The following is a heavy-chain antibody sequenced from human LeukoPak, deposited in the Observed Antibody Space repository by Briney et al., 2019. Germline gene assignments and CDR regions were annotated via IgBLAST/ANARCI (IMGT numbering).Heavy chain of an antibody. J-gene: IGHJ5*02. CDR3: ARGLPTYITIFGVVISRYWFDP. CDR1: GYTFTSYD. D-gene: IGHD3-3*01. V-gene: IGHV1-8*01. Sequence: ASVKVSCKASGYTFTSYDINWVRQATGQGLEWMGWTNPNSGNTGYAQKFQGRVTMTRNTSISTAYMELSSLRSEDTAVYYCARGLPTYITIFGVVISRYWFDPWGQGTLVTVSS. CDR2: TNPNSGNT.